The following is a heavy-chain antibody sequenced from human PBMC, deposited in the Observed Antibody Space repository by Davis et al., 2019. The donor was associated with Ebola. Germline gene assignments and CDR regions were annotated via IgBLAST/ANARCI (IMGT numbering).Heavy chain of an antibody. D-gene: IGHD2-2*01. CDR2: IDWDDDK. V-gene: IGHV2-70*01. J-gene: IGHJ6*04. CDR3: ARIRFVPAAMVIAAAPDYYYGMDV. CDR1: GFSLSTSGMC. Sequence: SGPTLVKPTQTLTLTCTFPGFSLSTSGMCVSWIRQPPGKALEWLAFIDWDDDKYYSTSLKTRLTISKDTSKNQVVLTMTNMDPVDTATYYCARIRFVPAAMVIAAAPDYYYGMDVWGKGTTVTVSS.